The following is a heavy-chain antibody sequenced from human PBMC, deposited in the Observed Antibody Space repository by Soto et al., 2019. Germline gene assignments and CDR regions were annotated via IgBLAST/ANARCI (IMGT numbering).Heavy chain of an antibody. CDR3: ARANGFGESDY. CDR2: MYYSGST. V-gene: IGHV4-31*03. D-gene: IGHD3-10*01. J-gene: IGHJ4*02. CDR1: GGPIPSGDYT. Sequence: QVQLQESGPGLVKPSQTLSLTCTVPGGPIPSGDYTWSWIRQNQGKGLEWIGYMYYSGSTYYNPSLKSRVTISVDTSKNQFSLKLSSVTAADTAVYYCARANGFGESDYWGQGTLVTVSS.